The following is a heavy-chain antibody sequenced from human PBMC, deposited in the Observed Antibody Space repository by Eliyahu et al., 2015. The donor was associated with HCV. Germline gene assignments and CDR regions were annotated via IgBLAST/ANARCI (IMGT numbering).Heavy chain of an antibody. D-gene: IGHD2-15*01. CDR2: ISYDGSNK. J-gene: IGHJ4*02. V-gene: IGHV3-30-3*01. Sequence: QVQLVESGGGVVQPGRSLRLSCAASGFPFSXYXMHWVRQAPGKGLEWVAVISYDGSNKYYADSVKGRFTISRDNSKNTLYLQMNSLRAEDTAVYYCAREGCSGGSCYWTYYFDYWGQGTLVTVSS. CDR3: AREGCSGGSCYWTYYFDY. CDR1: GFPFSXYX.